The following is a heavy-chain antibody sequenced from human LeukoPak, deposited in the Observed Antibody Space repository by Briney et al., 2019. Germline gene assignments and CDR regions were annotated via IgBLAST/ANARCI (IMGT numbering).Heavy chain of an antibody. Sequence: SETLTLTCTVSGGSISSYYWSWIRQPPGKGLEWIGYIYYSGSTNYNPSLKSRVTISVDTSKNQFSLKLSSVTAADTAVYYCARSRSGYVYYFDYWGQGTLVTVSS. D-gene: IGHD5-12*01. V-gene: IGHV4-59*01. CDR1: GGSISSYY. J-gene: IGHJ4*02. CDR3: ARSRSGYVYYFDY. CDR2: IYYSGST.